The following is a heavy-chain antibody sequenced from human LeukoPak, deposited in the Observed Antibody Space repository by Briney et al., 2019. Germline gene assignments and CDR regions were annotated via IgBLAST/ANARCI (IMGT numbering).Heavy chain of an antibody. D-gene: IGHD6-19*01. V-gene: IGHV4-59*01. CDR1: GGSINNYF. J-gene: IGHJ4*02. CDR3: ARSSGWTLFDY. Sequence: SETLSLTCTVSGGSINNYFWSWIRQPPGKGLECIAYIYYSGSTNYNPSLKSRVTISVDTSKNQFSLKLSSVTAADTAVYYCARSSGWTLFDYWGQGTLVTVSS. CDR2: IYYSGST.